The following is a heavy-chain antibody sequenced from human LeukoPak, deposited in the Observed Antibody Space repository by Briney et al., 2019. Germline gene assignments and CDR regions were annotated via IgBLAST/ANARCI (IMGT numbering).Heavy chain of an antibody. Sequence: GGSLRLSCAASGFTFSSYAMSWVRQASGKGLEWVGRIRSKTNSYATTYAASVKGRFTISRDDSKNTAYLQMNSLKTEDTAVYYCTSFLAYSSSTNYYYYYMDVWGKGTTVTVSS. CDR2: IRSKTNSYAT. CDR3: TSFLAYSSSTNYYYYYMDV. D-gene: IGHD6-13*01. J-gene: IGHJ6*03. CDR1: GFTFSSYA. V-gene: IGHV3-73*01.